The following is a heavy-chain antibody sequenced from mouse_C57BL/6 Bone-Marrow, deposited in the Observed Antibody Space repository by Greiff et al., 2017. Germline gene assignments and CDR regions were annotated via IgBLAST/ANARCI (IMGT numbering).Heavy chain of an antibody. Sequence: VQLQQSGPVLVKPGASVKMSCKASGYTFTDYYMNWVKQSHGKSLEWIGVINPYNGGTSYNQKFKGKATLTVDKSSSTAYMELNSLTSEDSAVYYCARSRDYLAWFAYWGQGTLVTVSA. D-gene: IGHD2-4*01. CDR1: GYTFTDYY. V-gene: IGHV1-19*01. J-gene: IGHJ3*01. CDR2: INPYNGGT. CDR3: ARSRDYLAWFAY.